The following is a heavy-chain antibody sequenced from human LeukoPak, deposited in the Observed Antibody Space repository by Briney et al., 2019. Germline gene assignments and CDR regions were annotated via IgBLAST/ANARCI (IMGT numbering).Heavy chain of an antibody. D-gene: IGHD3-16*01. CDR1: GFTFSSYW. CDR2: IKQDGSEK. J-gene: IGHJ3*01. Sequence: GGSLRLSCAASGFTFSSYWMSWVRQAPGKGLEWVANIKQDGSEKYYVDSVKGRFTISRDNAKNSLYLQMNSLRAEDTAVYYCARDYYASSRHAFDLWGQGTMVTVSS. CDR3: ARDYYASSRHAFDL. V-gene: IGHV3-7*01.